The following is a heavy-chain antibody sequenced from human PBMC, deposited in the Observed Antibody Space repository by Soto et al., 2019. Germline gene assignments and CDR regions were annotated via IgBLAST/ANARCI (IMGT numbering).Heavy chain of an antibody. V-gene: IGHV3-21*01. J-gene: IGHJ4*02. CDR1: GFTFRTYG. CDR2: ISSSGSFI. D-gene: IGHD6-13*01. CDR3: AREPEGIAAALDY. Sequence: GGSLRLSCAASGFTFRTYGMNWVRRAPGGGLGWVAFISSSGSFIYYADSVKGRFTISRDDAEKSLYLQMNSLRAEDTALYYCAREPEGIAAALDYWGRGTPVSVAS.